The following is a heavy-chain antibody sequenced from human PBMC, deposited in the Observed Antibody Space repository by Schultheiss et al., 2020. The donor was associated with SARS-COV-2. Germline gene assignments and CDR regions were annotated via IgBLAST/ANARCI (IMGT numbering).Heavy chain of an antibody. CDR1: GFTVSSNY. CDR2: IYSGGST. J-gene: IGHJ4*02. D-gene: IGHD5-18*01. CDR3: ARVAYSYGYVTN. V-gene: IGHV3-53*01. Sequence: GGSLRLSCAASGFTVSSNYMSWVRQAPGKGLEWVSVIYSGGSTYYADSVKGRFTISKDNSKNTLSLQMNSLRAEDTAVYYCARVAYSYGYVTNWGQGTLVTVSS.